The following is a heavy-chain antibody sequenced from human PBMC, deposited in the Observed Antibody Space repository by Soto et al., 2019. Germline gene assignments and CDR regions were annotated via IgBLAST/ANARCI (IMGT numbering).Heavy chain of an antibody. Sequence: ASVKVSCKASGYTFTSYYMHWVRQAPGQGLEWMGIINPSGGSTSYAQKFQGRVTMTRDTSTSTVYMELSSLRSEDTAMYYCARDGGSSWEYYYYYGMDVWGQGTTVTVSS. J-gene: IGHJ6*02. CDR3: ARDGGSSWEYYYYYGMDV. CDR2: INPSGGST. V-gene: IGHV1-46*01. D-gene: IGHD6-13*01. CDR1: GYTFTSYY.